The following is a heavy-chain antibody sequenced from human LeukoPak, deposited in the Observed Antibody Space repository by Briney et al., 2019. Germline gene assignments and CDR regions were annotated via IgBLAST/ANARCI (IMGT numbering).Heavy chain of an antibody. CDR1: GFTFSSYS. V-gene: IGHV3-21*01. J-gene: IGHJ6*02. D-gene: IGHD2-2*01. CDR3: ARDPCSSTSCESVWSYGMDV. Sequence: PGGSLRLSCAASGFTFSSYSMNWVRQAPGKGLEWVSSISSSSSYIYYADSVKGRFTISRDNAKNSLYLQMNSLRAEDTAVYYCARDPCSSTSCESVWSYGMDVWGQGTTVTVSS. CDR2: ISSSSSYI.